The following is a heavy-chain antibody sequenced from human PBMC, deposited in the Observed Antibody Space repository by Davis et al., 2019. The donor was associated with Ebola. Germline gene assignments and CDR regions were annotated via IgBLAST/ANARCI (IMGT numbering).Heavy chain of an antibody. D-gene: IGHD5-12*01. J-gene: IGHJ6*02. CDR1: GYTFTNYG. CDR3: ARGGVRVATFYYYGMDV. V-gene: IGHV1-18*01. Sequence: ASVKVSCKASGYTFTNYGISWVRQAPGQGLEWMGWISAYNGNTNYAQKFQGRVTITADKSTSTAYMELSSLRSEDTAVYYCARGGVRVATFYYYGMDVWGQGTTVTVSS. CDR2: ISAYNGNT.